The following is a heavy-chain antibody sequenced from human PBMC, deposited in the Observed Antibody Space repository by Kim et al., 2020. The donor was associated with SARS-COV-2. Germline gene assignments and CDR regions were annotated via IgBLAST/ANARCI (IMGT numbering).Heavy chain of an antibody. V-gene: IGHV3-48*03. CDR1: GFTFSSYE. D-gene: IGHD1-26*01. CDR3: AAVLGSGSYDY. Sequence: GGSLRLSCAASGFTFSSYEMNWVRQAPGKGLEWVSYISSSSSTIYYADSVKGRFTISRDNAKNSLYLQMNSLRAEDTAVYYCAAVLGSGSYDYWGQGTLVTVSS. CDR2: ISSSSSTI. J-gene: IGHJ4*02.